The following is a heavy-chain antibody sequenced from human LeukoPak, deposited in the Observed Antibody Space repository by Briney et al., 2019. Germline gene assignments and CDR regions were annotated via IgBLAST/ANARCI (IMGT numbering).Heavy chain of an antibody. D-gene: IGHD2-21*02. V-gene: IGHV4-34*01. CDR2: INHSGST. CDR1: GGSFSGYY. J-gene: IGHJ4*02. Sequence: PSETLSLTCAVYGGSFSGYYWSWIRQPPGKGLEWIGEINHSGSTNYNPSLRSRVTMSVDTSKNQFSLRLRSVTAADTAVYFCARSRGGVTLDFWGQGTLVTVSS. CDR3: ARSRGGVTLDF.